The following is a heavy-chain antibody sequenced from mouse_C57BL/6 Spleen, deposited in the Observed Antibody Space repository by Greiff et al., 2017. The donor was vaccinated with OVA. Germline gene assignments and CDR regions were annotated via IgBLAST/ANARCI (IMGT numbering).Heavy chain of an antibody. Sequence: VQLQQSGPELVKPGASVKISCKASGYAFSSSWMNWVKQRPGKGLEWIGRIYPGDGDTNYNGKFKGKATLTADKSSSTAYMQLSSLTSEDSAVYFGARDYDYDGDWYFDVWGTGTTVTVSS. J-gene: IGHJ1*03. CDR1: GYAFSSSW. D-gene: IGHD2-4*01. CDR3: ARDYDYDGDWYFDV. CDR2: IYPGDGDT. V-gene: IGHV1-82*01.